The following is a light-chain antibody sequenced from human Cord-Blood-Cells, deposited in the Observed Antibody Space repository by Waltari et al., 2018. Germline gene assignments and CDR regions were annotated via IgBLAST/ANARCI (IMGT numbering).Light chain of an antibody. Sequence: EIVLTQSPATLPLSPGERATLSCRASQSVSSYLAWYQQKPGQAPRLLIYDASNRATGIPARFSGSGAETDFPLTSSSLEPEDFAGYYCQQRSNWPPYAFGQGTKLGIK. CDR2: DAS. CDR3: QQRSNWPPYA. V-gene: IGKV3-11*01. CDR1: QSVSSY. J-gene: IGKJ2*01.